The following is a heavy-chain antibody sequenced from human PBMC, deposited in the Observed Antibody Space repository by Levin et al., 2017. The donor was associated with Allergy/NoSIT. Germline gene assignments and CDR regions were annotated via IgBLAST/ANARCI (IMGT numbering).Heavy chain of an antibody. CDR3: ARGPNYGGFDI. Sequence: ASVKVSCSVYGYRFTDYYIHWLRQAPGQGLEWMGWINPHDGGPRYAQNFQGRVTLTRDTSISTAYMELSRLTFDDTAIYYCARGPNYGGFDIWGQGTMVTVSS. V-gene: IGHV1-2*02. CDR1: GYRFTDYY. J-gene: IGHJ3*02. D-gene: IGHD4-23*01. CDR2: INPHDGGP.